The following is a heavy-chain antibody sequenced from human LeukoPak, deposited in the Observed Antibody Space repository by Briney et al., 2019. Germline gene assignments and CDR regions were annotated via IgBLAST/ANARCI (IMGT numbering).Heavy chain of an antibody. D-gene: IGHD5-12*01. Sequence: ASVRVSCKASGYTFTSYAMNWVRQAPGQGLGWMGWINTNTGNPTYAQGFTGRFVFSLDTSVSTAYLQISSLKAEDTAVYYCAGGNSGYDLDAFDIWGQGTMVTVSS. J-gene: IGHJ3*02. CDR3: AGGNSGYDLDAFDI. V-gene: IGHV7-4-1*02. CDR2: INTNTGNP. CDR1: GYTFTSYA.